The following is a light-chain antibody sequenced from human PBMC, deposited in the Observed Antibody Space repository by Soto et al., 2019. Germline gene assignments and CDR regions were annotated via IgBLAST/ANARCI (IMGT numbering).Light chain of an antibody. J-gene: IGLJ1*01. CDR3: QAWDSSTEI. V-gene: IGLV3-1*01. CDR2: QDS. Sequence: SYELTQPPSVSVSPGQTASITCSGDKLGDKYACWYQQKPGQSPVLVIYQDSKRPSGIPERFSGSNSGNTATLPISGTQAMDEADYYCQAWDSSTEIFGTGTKLTVL. CDR1: KLGDKY.